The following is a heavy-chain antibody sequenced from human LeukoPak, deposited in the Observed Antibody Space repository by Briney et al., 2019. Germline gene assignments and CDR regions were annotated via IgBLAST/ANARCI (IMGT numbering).Heavy chain of an antibody. CDR1: GFTFSGSA. D-gene: IGHD1-26*01. J-gene: IGHJ5*02. V-gene: IGHV3-73*01. CDR2: IDKKDKGYATAT. CDR3: TRDSGTYNWFDP. Sequence: PGGALRLSCAASGFTFSGSAIHWVRQSSGKGLEWVGQIDKKDKGYATATAYAASVKGRFTIPRDDSINTAYLRMKSLKTEDTALYYCTRDSGTYNWFDPWGQGTLVTVSS.